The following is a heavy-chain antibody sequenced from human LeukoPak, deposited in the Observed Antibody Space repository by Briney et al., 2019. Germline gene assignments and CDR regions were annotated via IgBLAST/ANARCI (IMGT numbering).Heavy chain of an antibody. V-gene: IGHV4-4*07. J-gene: IGHJ4*02. CDR2: IYTSGST. Sequence: SETLSLTCTVSGVSITSYYWSWIRQPAGKGLEWIGRIYTSGSTNYNPSLKSRVTMSVDTSKNQSSLKLSSVTAADTAVYYCARDLIVPVGLTGSGSYSTDYWGQGTLVSVSS. D-gene: IGHD3-10*01. CDR1: GVSITSYY. CDR3: ARDLIVPVGLTGSGSYSTDY.